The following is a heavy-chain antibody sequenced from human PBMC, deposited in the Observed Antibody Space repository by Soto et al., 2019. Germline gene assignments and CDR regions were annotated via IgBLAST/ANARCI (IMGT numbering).Heavy chain of an antibody. CDR3: ARFTLAMVRGAFGYFDY. J-gene: IGHJ4*02. Sequence: GGSLRLSCAASGFTFSSYAMSWVRQAPGKGLEWVSAISGSGGSTYNPDSVKGRFTISRDNSKNTLYLQMNSLRAEDMAVYYCARFTLAMVRGAFGYFDYWGQGTLVTVSS. CDR2: ISGSGGST. D-gene: IGHD3-10*01. CDR1: GFTFSSYA. V-gene: IGHV3-23*01.